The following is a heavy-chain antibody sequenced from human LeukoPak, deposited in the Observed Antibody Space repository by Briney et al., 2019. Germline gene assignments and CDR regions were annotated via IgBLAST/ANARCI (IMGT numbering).Heavy chain of an antibody. CDR2: IWYDGSNK. V-gene: IGHV3-33*01. CDR1: GFTFSSYG. J-gene: IGHJ4*02. D-gene: IGHD6-19*01. CDR3: ARDAAAAVAGMIDY. Sequence: GGSLRLSCAASGFTFSSYGIHWVRQAPGKGLEWVAVIWYDGSNKYYADSVKGRFTISRDNSKNTLYLQMNSLRAEDTAVYYCARDAAAAVAGMIDYWGQGTLVTVSS.